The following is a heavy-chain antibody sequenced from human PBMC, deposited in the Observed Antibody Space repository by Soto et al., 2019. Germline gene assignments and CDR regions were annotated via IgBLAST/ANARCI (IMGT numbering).Heavy chain of an antibody. Sequence: SETLSLTCPVSGDSLSGGDYYWSWIRQPPGKGLEWIGDIYYTGFTFYNPSLKSRLTISLDSSKNQFSLRLNSVTAADTAVYFCARAYRINGWSDYFFDYWGQGTRGTVSS. D-gene: IGHD6-19*01. V-gene: IGHV4-30-4*08. CDR1: GDSLSGGDYY. CDR2: IYYTGFT. CDR3: ARAYRINGWSDYFFDY. J-gene: IGHJ4*02.